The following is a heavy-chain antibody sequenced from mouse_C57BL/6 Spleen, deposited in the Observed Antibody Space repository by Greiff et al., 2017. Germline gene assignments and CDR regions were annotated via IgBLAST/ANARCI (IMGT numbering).Heavy chain of an antibody. Sequence: EVKLMESGPELVKPGASVKISCKASGYSFTGYYMNWVKQSPEKSLEWIGEINPSTGGTTYNQKFKAKATLTVDKSSSTAYMQLKSLTSEDSAVYYCARGDLPGYFDVWGTGTTVTVSS. CDR1: GYSFTGYY. D-gene: IGHD5-1*01. CDR3: ARGDLPGYFDV. J-gene: IGHJ1*03. CDR2: INPSTGGT. V-gene: IGHV1-42*01.